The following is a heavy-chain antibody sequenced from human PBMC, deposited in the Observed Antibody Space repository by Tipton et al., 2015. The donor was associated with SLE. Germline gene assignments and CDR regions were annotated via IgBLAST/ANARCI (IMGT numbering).Heavy chain of an antibody. J-gene: IGHJ4*02. CDR2: IYYSGST. CDR1: GGSTSSYY. Sequence: TLSLTCTVSGGSTSSYYWSWIRQPPGKGLEWIGYIYYSGSTNYNPSLKSRVTISVDTSKNQFSLKLSSVTAADTAVYYCARDRGFDYWGQGTLVTVSS. V-gene: IGHV4-59*01. CDR3: ARDRGFDY.